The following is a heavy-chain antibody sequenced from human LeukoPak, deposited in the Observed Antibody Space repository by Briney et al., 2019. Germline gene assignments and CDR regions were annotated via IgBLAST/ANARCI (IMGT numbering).Heavy chain of an antibody. D-gene: IGHD5-18*01. CDR2: IKQDGSEK. V-gene: IGHV3-7*01. Sequence: GGSLRLSCAASGFTFSSYWMSWVRQAPGKGLEWVANIKQDGSEKYYVDSVKGRFTISRDNAKNSLYLQMDSLRAEDTAVYYCARDRIQLWTYYYYYMDVWGKGTTVTVSS. CDR3: ARDRIQLWTYYYYYMDV. CDR1: GFTFSSYW. J-gene: IGHJ6*03.